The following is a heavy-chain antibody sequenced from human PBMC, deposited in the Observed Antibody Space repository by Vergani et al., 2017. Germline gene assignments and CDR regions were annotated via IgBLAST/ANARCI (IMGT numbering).Heavy chain of an antibody. D-gene: IGHD2-8*02. Sequence: EVQLVESGGGSVQSGGSLRLSCVASGFSFNTYWMHWVRQVPGKGLMWVARIDEYGNRATYGDFETGRFTISRDNAKNTVFLQMNNLRDDDAGVYYCVRTEYCTGIACNTRFDSWGPGTLVGVSS. CDR2: IDEYGNRA. CDR1: GFSFNTYW. V-gene: IGHV3-74*03. CDR3: VRTEYCTGIACNTRFDS. J-gene: IGHJ5*01.